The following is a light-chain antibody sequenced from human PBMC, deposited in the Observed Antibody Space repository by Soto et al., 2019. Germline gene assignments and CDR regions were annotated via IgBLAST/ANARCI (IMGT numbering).Light chain of an antibody. V-gene: IGKV3-20*01. CDR1: QSVSSSY. J-gene: IGKJ5*01. CDR3: QQYGPSLIT. CDR2: GAS. Sequence: EIVLTQSPGTLSLSPGERATLSCRSSQSVSSSYLAWYQQKPGQAPRLLIYGASSRATGIPDRFSGSGSETDCTLTISSLEPEDVAVYYCQQYGPSLITLGQGTRLEIK.